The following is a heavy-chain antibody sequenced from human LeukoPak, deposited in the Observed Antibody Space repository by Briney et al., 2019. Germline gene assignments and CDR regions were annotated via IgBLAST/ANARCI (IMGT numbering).Heavy chain of an antibody. CDR3: ARNGHISAWSYYYYYVDV. V-gene: IGHV1-2*02. J-gene: IGHJ6*03. D-gene: IGHD6-19*01. CDR2: INPNSGST. CDR1: GYTFTGYS. Sequence: ASVKVCCKASGYTFTGYSMYWVRQARGQRLEWMGWINPNSGSTKYAQRFQGRVTMTRDTSISTAYMELSGLGSDDTAVYYCARNGHISAWSYYYYYVDVWGIGTTVTVSS.